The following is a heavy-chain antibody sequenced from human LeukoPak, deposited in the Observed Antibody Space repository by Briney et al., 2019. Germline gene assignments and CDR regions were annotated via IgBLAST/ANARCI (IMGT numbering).Heavy chain of an antibody. D-gene: IGHD1-26*01. CDR2: IGSSGRTI. CDR3: AREGVPGATAHHYDY. J-gene: IGHJ4*02. V-gene: IGHV3-11*04. CDR1: GFTFSDYY. Sequence: PGGSLRLSCAASGFTFSDYYMSWIRQAPGKGLEWVSYIGSSGRTIYYADSVKGRFTISRDNAKNSLYLQMNSLRAEDTGVYYCAREGVPGATAHHYDYWGQGSLVTVSS.